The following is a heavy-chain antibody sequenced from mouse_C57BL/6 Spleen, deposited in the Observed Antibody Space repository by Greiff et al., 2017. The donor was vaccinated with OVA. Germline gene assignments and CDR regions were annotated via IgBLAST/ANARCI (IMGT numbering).Heavy chain of an antibody. V-gene: IGHV7-3*01. CDR3: ARYGGSPCFDV. D-gene: IGHD1-1*02. CDR2: IRNKANGYTT. J-gene: IGHJ1*03. CDR1: GFTFTAYY. Sequence: EVMLVESGGGLVQPGGSLSLSCEASGFTFTAYYMSWVRQPPGTALEWLGFIRNKANGYTTEYSASVKGLFTISRDNSQSILYLQMKTLRAEDSATYYCARYGGSPCFDVWGTGTTVTVSS.